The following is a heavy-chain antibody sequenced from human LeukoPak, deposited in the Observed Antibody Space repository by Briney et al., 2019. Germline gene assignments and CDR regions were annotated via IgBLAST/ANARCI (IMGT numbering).Heavy chain of an antibody. V-gene: IGHV3-48*02. CDR3: ARDTVETPRASYY. CDR1: GFTFSSYS. D-gene: IGHD2-8*02. CDR2: ISSSSTTI. Sequence: PGGSLRLSCAASGFTFSSYSMSWVRQAPGQGLEWVSYISSSSTTIYYADSVKGRFTISRDNAKNSLYLHMNSLRDEDTGVYYCARDTVETPRASYYWGQGTLVTVSS. J-gene: IGHJ4*02.